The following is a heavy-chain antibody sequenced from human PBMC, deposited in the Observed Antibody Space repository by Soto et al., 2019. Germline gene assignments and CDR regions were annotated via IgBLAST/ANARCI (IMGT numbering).Heavy chain of an antibody. CDR3: ARAAPVAATLNPLDY. CDR1: GYTFTSYY. J-gene: IGHJ4*02. D-gene: IGHD2-15*01. V-gene: IGHV1-46*03. CDR2: INPSGGST. Sequence: ASVKVSCKASGYTFTSYYMHWVRQAPGQGLEWMGIINPSGGSTSYAQKFQGRVTMTRDTSTSTVYMELSSLRSEDTAVYYCARAAPVAATLNPLDYWGQGTLVTVSS.